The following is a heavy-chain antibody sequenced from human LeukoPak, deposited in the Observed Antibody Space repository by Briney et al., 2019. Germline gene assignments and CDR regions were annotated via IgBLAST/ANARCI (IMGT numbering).Heavy chain of an antibody. CDR3: AREGYEGWSEGVNP. CDR2: IYYSGST. Sequence: SETLSLTCAVYGGSFSGYYWSWIRQPPGKGLEWIGYIYYSGSTNYNPSLKSRVTISVDTSKNQFSLKLSSVTAADTAVCYCAREGYEGWSEGVNPWGQGTLVTVSS. CDR1: GGSFSGYY. V-gene: IGHV4-59*01. D-gene: IGHD3-16*01. J-gene: IGHJ5*02.